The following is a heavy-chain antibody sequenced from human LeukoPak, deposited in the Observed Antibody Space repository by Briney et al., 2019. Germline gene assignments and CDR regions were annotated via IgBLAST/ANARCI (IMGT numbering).Heavy chain of an antibody. V-gene: IGHV3-30-3*01. D-gene: IGHD6-19*01. J-gene: IGHJ3*02. Sequence: GGSLRLSCAASGFTFSSYAMHWVRQAPGKGLEWVAVISYDGSNKYYADSLKGRFTISRDNSKNTLYLQMNSLRAEDTAVYYCARDVQWLVLGDAFDIWGQGTMVTVSS. CDR3: ARDVQWLVLGDAFDI. CDR1: GFTFSSYA. CDR2: ISYDGSNK.